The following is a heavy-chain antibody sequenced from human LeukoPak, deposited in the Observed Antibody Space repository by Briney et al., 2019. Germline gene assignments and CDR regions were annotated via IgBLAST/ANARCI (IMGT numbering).Heavy chain of an antibody. Sequence: SETLSLTCTVSGGSISSSTYYWAWIRQPPGKGLEWIGSIYYTGTTYYNPSLKSRVAISVDTSKNHFSLSLSSVTAADTAVYYCARWYSSSWGFVFDIWGQGTMVTVSS. V-gene: IGHV4-39*02. CDR3: ARWYSSSWGFVFDI. J-gene: IGHJ3*02. CDR2: IYYTGTT. CDR1: GGSISSSTYY. D-gene: IGHD6-13*01.